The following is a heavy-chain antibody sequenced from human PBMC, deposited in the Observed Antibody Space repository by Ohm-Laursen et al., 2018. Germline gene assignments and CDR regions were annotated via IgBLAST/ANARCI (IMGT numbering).Heavy chain of an antibody. CDR2: ISWNSGSI. J-gene: IGHJ3*02. CDR1: GFTFDDYA. Sequence: SLRLSCAASGFTFDDYAMHWVRQAPGKGLEWVSGISWNSGSIGYADSVKGRFTISRDNAKNSLYLQMNSLRAEDTALYYCAKDHSPYSSNLRNAFDIWGQETMVTVSS. V-gene: IGHV3-9*01. D-gene: IGHD6-13*01. CDR3: AKDHSPYSSNLRNAFDI.